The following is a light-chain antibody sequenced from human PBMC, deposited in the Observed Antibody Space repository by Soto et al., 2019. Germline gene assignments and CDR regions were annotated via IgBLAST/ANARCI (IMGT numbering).Light chain of an antibody. CDR3: QKYKSAPFT. J-gene: IGKJ3*01. V-gene: IGKV1-27*01. Sequence: DIQMTQSPSSLPASLGDRVTITCRASQGISNYLAWYQQKPGKVPKLLIYAESTLQSGVPSRFSGSGSGTDFTLTISSLQPEDVATYYCQKYKSAPFTFGPGTKVDIK. CDR2: AES. CDR1: QGISNY.